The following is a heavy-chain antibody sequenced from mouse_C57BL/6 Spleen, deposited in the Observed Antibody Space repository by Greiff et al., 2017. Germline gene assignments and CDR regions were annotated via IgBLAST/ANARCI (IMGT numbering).Heavy chain of an antibody. D-gene: IGHD3-3*01. CDR2: INPGSGGT. CDR3: ARVGGGLGGMDY. J-gene: IGHJ4*01. V-gene: IGHV1-54*01. Sequence: VQLQESGAELVRPGTSVKVSCKASGYAFTNYLIEWVKQRPGQGLEWIGVINPGSGGTNYNEKFKGKATLTADKSSSTAYMQLSSLTSEDSAVYFCARVGGGLGGMDYWGQGTSVTVSS. CDR1: GYAFTNYL.